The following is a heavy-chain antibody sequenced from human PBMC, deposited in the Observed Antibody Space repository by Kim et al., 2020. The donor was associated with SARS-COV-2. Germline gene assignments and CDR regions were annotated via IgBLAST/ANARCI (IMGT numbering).Heavy chain of an antibody. D-gene: IGHD6-19*01. CDR2: INSDGSTI. CDR3: SRRAYSSGWWYFDY. Sequence: GGSLRLSCAASGFTFSSYWMHWVRQAPGKGLVWVSRINSDGSTISYADSVKGRFTISRDNAKNTLYLQMNSLRAEDTAVYYCSRRAYSSGWWYFDYWGQGPLVSVS. V-gene: IGHV3-74*01. J-gene: IGHJ4*02. CDR1: GFTFSSYW.